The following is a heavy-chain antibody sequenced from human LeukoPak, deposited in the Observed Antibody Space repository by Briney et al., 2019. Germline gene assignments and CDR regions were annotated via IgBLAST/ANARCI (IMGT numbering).Heavy chain of an antibody. Sequence: SVKVSCKASGGTFSNYGINWVRQAPGQGLEWMGGIIPIFNIANYAQKFQGRLTITTDESTSTVDMELSNLNSEDTAVYYCARDGRGRGYDDSGKYFNPHYYYYYYMDVWGKGTTVTVSS. CDR1: GGTFSNYG. CDR3: ARDGRGRGYDDSGKYFNPHYYYYYYMDV. CDR2: IIPIFNIA. J-gene: IGHJ6*03. V-gene: IGHV1-69*05. D-gene: IGHD3-10*01.